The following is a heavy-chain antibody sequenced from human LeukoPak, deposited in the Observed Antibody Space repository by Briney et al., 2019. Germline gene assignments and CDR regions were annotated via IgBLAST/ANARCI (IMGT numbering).Heavy chain of an antibody. J-gene: IGHJ4*02. V-gene: IGHV1-2*02. D-gene: IGHD2-2*01. CDR2: INPNSAGT. CDR3: ATNVVLPAAAFDY. Sequence: GASVTVSCKASGYTLTGYYMHWVRQAPGQGLEWMGWINPNSAGTNYAQNFQGRVTMTRDTSISTAYMELSRLRSDDTAVYYCATNVVLPAAAFDYWGQGTLVTVSS. CDR1: GYTLTGYY.